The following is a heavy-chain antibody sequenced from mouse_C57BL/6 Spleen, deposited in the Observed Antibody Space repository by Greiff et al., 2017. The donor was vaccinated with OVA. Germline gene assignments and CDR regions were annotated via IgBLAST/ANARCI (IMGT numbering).Heavy chain of an antibody. D-gene: IGHD2-3*01. CDR1: GYTFTDYE. CDR3: TRGGGDGYWYFDV. CDR2: IDPETGGT. V-gene: IGHV1-15*01. J-gene: IGHJ1*03. Sequence: QVQLKQSGAELVRPGASVTLSCKASGYTFTDYEMHWVKQTPVHGLEWIGAIDPETGGTAYNQKFKGKAILTADKSSSTAYMELRSLTSEDSAVYYCTRGGGDGYWYFDVWGTGTTVTVSS.